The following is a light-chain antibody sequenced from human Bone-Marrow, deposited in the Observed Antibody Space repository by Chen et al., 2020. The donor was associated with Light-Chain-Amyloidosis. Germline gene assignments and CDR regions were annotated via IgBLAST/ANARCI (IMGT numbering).Light chain of an antibody. Sequence: SHALAPPTSVAVSPGQTARITCSGDDLPTKYAYWYQQKPGQAPVLVIHRDTERPSGISERFSGSSSGTTATLTISGVQAEDEADYHCQSADSSGTYEVIFGGGTKLTVL. CDR1: DLPTKY. CDR2: RDT. CDR3: QSADSSGTYEVI. V-gene: IGLV3-25*03. J-gene: IGLJ2*01.